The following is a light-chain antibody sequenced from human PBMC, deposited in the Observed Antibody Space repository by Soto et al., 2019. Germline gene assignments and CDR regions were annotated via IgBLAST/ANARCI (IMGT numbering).Light chain of an antibody. J-gene: IGKJ5*01. V-gene: IGKV1-39*01. Sequence: DIQMTQSPFSLSASVGDRVSITCRASQSISDYLTWYQQKPGKAPKLLIYGASSLQGGVPSRFSGSGSGTDFTLTISSLRPEDFATYYCQQSYSAPITFGQGTRLEIK. CDR3: QQSYSAPIT. CDR2: GAS. CDR1: QSISDY.